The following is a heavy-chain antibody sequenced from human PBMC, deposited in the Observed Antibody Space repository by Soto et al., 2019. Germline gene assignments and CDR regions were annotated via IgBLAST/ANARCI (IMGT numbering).Heavy chain of an antibody. Sequence: PSETLSLTCTVSGGSISSYYWSWIRQPPGKGLEWIGYIYYSGSTNYNPSLKSRVTISVDTSKNQFSLKLSSVTAADTAVYYCARSEGAYSNVYWGQGTLVTVSS. CDR3: ARSEGAYSNVY. CDR1: GGSISSYY. CDR2: IYYSGST. V-gene: IGHV4-59*08. J-gene: IGHJ4*02. D-gene: IGHD2-15*01.